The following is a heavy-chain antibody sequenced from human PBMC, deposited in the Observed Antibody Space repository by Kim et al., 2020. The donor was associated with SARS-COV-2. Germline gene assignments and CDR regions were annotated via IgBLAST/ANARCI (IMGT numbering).Heavy chain of an antibody. V-gene: IGHV3-33*05. J-gene: IGHJ6*01. Sequence: GGSLRLSCAASGFTFSSYGMHWVRQAPGKGLEWVAVISYDGSNKYYADSVKGRFTISRDNSKNTLYLQMNSVRAEDTAVYYCAREGYCSSTSCAWTLQTGRYYYYGMDVWGQGTTVTVSS. CDR1: GFTFSSYG. D-gene: IGHD2-2*01. CDR2: ISYDGSNK. CDR3: AREGYCSSTSCAWTLQTGRYYYYGMDV.